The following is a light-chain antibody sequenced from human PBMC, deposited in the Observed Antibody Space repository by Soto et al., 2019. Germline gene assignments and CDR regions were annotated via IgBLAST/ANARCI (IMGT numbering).Light chain of an antibody. CDR1: NSDVGGYKF. Sequence: SAMTQPASASVSRGQSVTISCTGSNSDVGGYKFVSWYQQLPSKAPNLMIYEVSKRPSGVPDRFSGSKSCDTASLPVSCLQAEDEADYYFISYAGSNNYDVGTGTKV. CDR3: ISYAGSNNYD. V-gene: IGLV2-8*01. CDR2: EVS. J-gene: IGLJ1*01.